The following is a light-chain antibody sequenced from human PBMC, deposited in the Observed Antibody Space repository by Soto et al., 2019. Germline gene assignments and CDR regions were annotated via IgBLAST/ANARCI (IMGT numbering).Light chain of an antibody. J-gene: IGLJ1*01. CDR1: SSDVGSYNR. CDR2: DVR. Sequence: QSALTQPPSVSGSPGQSVAISCTGTSSDVGSYNRVSWYQQPPGTAPKLMIYDVRYRPSGVPDRFSGSKSGNTASLTISGLQAEDEADYYCSSYTSSSTYVFGTGTKLTVL. V-gene: IGLV2-18*02. CDR3: SSYTSSSTYV.